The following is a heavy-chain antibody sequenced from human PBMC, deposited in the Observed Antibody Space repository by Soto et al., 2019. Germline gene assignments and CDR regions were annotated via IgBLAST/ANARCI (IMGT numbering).Heavy chain of an antibody. CDR1: GDSVSCNSAA. V-gene: IGHV6-1*01. D-gene: IGHD3-16*01. CDR3: AREFRYYVGSHSYLDY. J-gene: IGHJ4*02. Sequence: SQTLSLTCAISGDSVSCNSAAWNWIRQSPSRGLEWLGRTYYRSRWYNDYAVSVKSRITVTPDTSKNPFSLHLNSVTPDDTAVYYCAREFRYYVGSHSYLDYWGQGAMVTVSS. CDR2: TYYRSRWYN.